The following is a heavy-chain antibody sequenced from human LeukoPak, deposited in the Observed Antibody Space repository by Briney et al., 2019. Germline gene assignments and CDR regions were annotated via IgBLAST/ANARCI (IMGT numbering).Heavy chain of an antibody. D-gene: IGHD5-24*01. CDR1: GFRFSTYG. CDR2: IWYGGINK. J-gene: IGHJ4*02. Sequence: PGRSLRLSCAASGFRFSTYGMHWVSQAPGKGLEWEAVIWYGGINKYYADSVKGRFTISRDNSKNTLYLQMSSLRAEDTAKYYCTRGDNVEMATWDYWGQGTLVTVSS. CDR3: TRGDNVEMATWDY. V-gene: IGHV3-33*01.